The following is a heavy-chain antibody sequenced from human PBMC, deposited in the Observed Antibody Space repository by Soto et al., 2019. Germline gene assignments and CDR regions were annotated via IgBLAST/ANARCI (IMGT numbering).Heavy chain of an antibody. J-gene: IGHJ4*02. CDR2: IHYGGST. Sequence: PSETLSLTCTVSGGSISSSRYYWGWIRQPPGKGLEWIASIHYGGSTYYNPSLGSRVTISVDTSKNQFSLNLSSVTAADTAVYYCARQPGLDYTNYPHYFDFWGQGTLVTVSS. D-gene: IGHD4-4*01. V-gene: IGHV4-39*01. CDR1: GGSISSSRYY. CDR3: ARQPGLDYTNYPHYFDF.